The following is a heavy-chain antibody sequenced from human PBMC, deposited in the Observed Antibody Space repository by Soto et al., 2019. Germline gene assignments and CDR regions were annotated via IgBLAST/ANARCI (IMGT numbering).Heavy chain of an antibody. D-gene: IGHD5-12*01. J-gene: IGHJ4*02. V-gene: IGHV1-8*01. CDR3: ARGARYIVATMNY. Sequence: ASVKVSCKASGYTVTSYDINWVRQATGQGLEWMGWMNPNSGNTGYAQKFQGRVTMTRNTSISTAYMELSGLRSEDTAVYYCARGARYIVATMNYWGQGTLVTVSS. CDR1: GYTVTSYD. CDR2: MNPNSGNT.